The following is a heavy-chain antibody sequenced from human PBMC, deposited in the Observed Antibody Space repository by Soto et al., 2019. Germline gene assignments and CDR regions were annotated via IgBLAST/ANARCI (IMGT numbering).Heavy chain of an antibody. CDR3: ARHGFIQLWALDY. J-gene: IGHJ4*02. CDR1: GGSISSSSYY. D-gene: IGHD5-18*01. V-gene: IGHV4-39*01. CDR2: IYYSGST. Sequence: PSETLSLTCTVPGGSISSSSYYWGWIRQPPGKGLEWIGSIYYSGSTYYNPSLKSRVTISVDTSKNQFSLKLSSVTAADTAVYYCARHGFIQLWALDYWGQGTLVTVSS.